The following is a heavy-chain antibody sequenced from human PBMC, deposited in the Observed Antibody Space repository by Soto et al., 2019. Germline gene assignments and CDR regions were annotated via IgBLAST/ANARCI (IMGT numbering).Heavy chain of an antibody. V-gene: IGHV3-23*01. CDR2: ITGSGDNT. J-gene: IGHJ6*03. CDR3: ARDNVNYSYGRISYYYYYMDV. Sequence: PGGSLRLSCAASGFTFSSYAMSWVRQAPGKGLEWVSDITGSGDNTFYADSVKGRFTISRDNSKNTLYLQVNSLRAEDTAVYYCARDNVNYSYGRISYYYYYMDVWGKGTTVTVSS. CDR1: GFTFSSYA. D-gene: IGHD5-18*01.